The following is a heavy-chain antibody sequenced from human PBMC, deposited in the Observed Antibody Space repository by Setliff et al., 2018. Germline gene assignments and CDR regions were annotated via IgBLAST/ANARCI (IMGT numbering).Heavy chain of an antibody. D-gene: IGHD3-3*01. CDR1: GVTVSAYD. V-gene: IGHV3-21*01. CDR3: ARAVTIFGVVTPIYFYYMDV. CDR2: ISGSSSDI. J-gene: IGHJ6*03. Sequence: GGSLRLSCAASGVTVSAYDMTWVRQAPGKGLEWVASISGSSSDIYYADSVKGRFSISRDNAKNSLYLQMNSLRAEDTALFYCARAVTIFGVVTPIYFYYMDVWGKGTTVTVSS.